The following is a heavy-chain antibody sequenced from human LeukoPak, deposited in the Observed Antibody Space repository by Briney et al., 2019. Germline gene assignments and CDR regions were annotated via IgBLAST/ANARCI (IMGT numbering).Heavy chain of an antibody. CDR1: GGSISSGSYY. V-gene: IGHV4-61*02. Sequence: SQTLSLTCNVSGGSISSGSYYWTWIRQPAGKGLEWIGRIYTSGSTNYNPSLESRVTISLDTSKNQFSLNLTSVTAADTAVYYCARDGYSGYDSLDPWGQGTLVTVSS. CDR3: ARDGYSGYDSLDP. CDR2: IYTSGST. D-gene: IGHD5-12*01. J-gene: IGHJ5*02.